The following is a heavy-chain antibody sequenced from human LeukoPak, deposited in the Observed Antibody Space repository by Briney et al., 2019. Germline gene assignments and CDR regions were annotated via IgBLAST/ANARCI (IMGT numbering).Heavy chain of an antibody. Sequence: GGSLRLSCAASGFFFSDSAMAWVRQAPGKGLEWVSTISGGGGSTYYADSVKGRFTISRDNSKNTLYLQVNSLRAEDTAVYYCAKGGKWDVTPFDYWGQGTLVTVSS. J-gene: IGHJ4*02. CDR1: GFFFSDSA. D-gene: IGHD1-26*01. CDR3: AKGGKWDVTPFDY. CDR2: ISGGGGST. V-gene: IGHV3-23*01.